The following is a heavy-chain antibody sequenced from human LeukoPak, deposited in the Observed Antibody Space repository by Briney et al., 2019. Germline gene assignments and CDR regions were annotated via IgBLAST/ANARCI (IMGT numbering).Heavy chain of an antibody. D-gene: IGHD2-21*01. V-gene: IGHV3-15*01. CDR1: GFILNKAW. CDR2: IKSNNDGGTT. Sequence: GGSLRLSCAASGFILNKAWMNWVRQAPGKGPEWVGRIKSNNDGGTTDYASPVEGRFIISRDDSKNTIYLQMNRLIIDDTAIYYCTPVMVEDRGFWGQGTLVTVSS. CDR3: TPVMVEDRGF. J-gene: IGHJ4*02.